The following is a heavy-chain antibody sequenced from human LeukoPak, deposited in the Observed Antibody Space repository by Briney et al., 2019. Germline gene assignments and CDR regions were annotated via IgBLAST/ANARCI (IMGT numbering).Heavy chain of an antibody. V-gene: IGHV3-21*01. D-gene: IGHD4-17*01. CDR2: ISSSSSYI. Sequence: PGGSLRLSCAASGFTFSSYSMNWVRQAPGKGLEWVSSISSSSSYIYYADSVKGRFTISRDNAKNSLYLQMNSLRAEDTAVYYCASSLPLPTTVTPFDYWGQGTLVTVSS. CDR3: ASSLPLPTTVTPFDY. CDR1: GFTFSSYS. J-gene: IGHJ4*02.